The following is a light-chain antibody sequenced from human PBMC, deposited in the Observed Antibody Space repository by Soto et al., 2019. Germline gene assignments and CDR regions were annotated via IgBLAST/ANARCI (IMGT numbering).Light chain of an antibody. CDR3: QQYYNGPLFT. Sequence: EIVMTQSPATLSVSPGERATLSCSASQSVSINLAWYQQKPGQAPRLLIYGSSTRATGIPARFSGSGSGTEFTLTISSLQSADFAVYYWQQYYNGPLFTFGGGTQVEIK. V-gene: IGKV3-15*01. CDR2: GSS. J-gene: IGKJ4*01. CDR1: QSVSIN.